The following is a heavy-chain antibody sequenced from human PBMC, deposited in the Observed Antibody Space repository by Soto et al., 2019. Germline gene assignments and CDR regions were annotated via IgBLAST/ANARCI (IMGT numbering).Heavy chain of an antibody. CDR2: ISSSSSYI. CDR3: ARPKDIVVVVAGLDY. Sequence: PGGSLRLSCAASGFTFSSYSMNWVRQAPGKGLEWVSSISSSSSYIYYADSVKGRFTISRDNAKNSLYLQMNSLRAEDTAVYYCARPKDIVVVVAGLDYWGQGTLVTVSS. D-gene: IGHD2-15*01. V-gene: IGHV3-21*01. J-gene: IGHJ4*02. CDR1: GFTFSSYS.